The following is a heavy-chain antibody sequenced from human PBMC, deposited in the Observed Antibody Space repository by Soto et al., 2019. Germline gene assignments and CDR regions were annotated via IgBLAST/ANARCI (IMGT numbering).Heavy chain of an antibody. CDR1: GGSFSGYY. J-gene: IGHJ4*02. V-gene: IGHV4-34*01. CDR3: ARVGVPAAVDY. Sequence: SETLSLTCAVYGGSFSGYYWSWIRQPPGKGLEWIGEINHSGSTNYNPSLKSRVTISVDTSKNQFSLKLSSVTAADTAVYYCARVGVPAAVDYWGQGTLVTVS. CDR2: INHSGST. D-gene: IGHD2-2*01.